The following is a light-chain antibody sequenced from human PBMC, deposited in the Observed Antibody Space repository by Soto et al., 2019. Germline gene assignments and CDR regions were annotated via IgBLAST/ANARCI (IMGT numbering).Light chain of an antibody. CDR1: SSDVGGYNY. J-gene: IGLJ1*01. CDR2: EIT. V-gene: IGLV2-8*01. Sequence: QSALTQPHSASGSPGQSGTISCTGTSSDVGGYNYLSWYQQHPGKAPKLLIYEITKRASGVPNRFSGSKSGNTASLTVSGLQAEDEADYYCSSLADGDNYVFGTGTKLTVL. CDR3: SSLADGDNYV.